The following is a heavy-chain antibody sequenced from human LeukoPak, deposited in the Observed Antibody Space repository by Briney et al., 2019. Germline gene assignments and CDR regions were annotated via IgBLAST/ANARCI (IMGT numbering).Heavy chain of an antibody. CDR2: INPNSGGT. CDR3: ARDFGLGYGYETYLDY. J-gene: IGHJ4*02. Sequence: GASVKVSCKASGYTFTGYYMHWVRQAPGQGLEWMGRINPNSGGTNYAQNFQGRVTMTWDTSLSTAYMDLSRLRSDDTAVYYCARDFGLGYGYETYLDYWGQGTLVTVSS. V-gene: IGHV1-2*06. D-gene: IGHD5-18*01. CDR1: GYTFTGYY.